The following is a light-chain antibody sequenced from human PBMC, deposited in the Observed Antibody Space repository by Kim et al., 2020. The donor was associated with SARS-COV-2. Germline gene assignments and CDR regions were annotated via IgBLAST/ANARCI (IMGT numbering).Light chain of an antibody. CDR3: QQSYSLPYT. V-gene: IGKV1-39*01. Sequence: SASVGDSVTITSRASQSIRSYLHWYQQRPGKPPRLLIHSASSLQSGVPSRFNGSGSGTDFTLTIARLQPEDFATYYCQQSYSLPYTFGPGTKLEI. J-gene: IGKJ2*01. CDR1: QSIRSY. CDR2: SAS.